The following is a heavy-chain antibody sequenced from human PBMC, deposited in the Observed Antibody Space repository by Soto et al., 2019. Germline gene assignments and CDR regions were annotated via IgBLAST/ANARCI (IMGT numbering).Heavy chain of an antibody. D-gene: IGHD3-22*01. CDR3: ARVTPTMTTPYFDI. CDR1: RGTITCYA. J-gene: IGHJ4*02. CDR2: INAGNGNT. V-gene: IGHV1-3*01. Sequence: GAAVKVCCMASRGTITCYARYSVHQAPGQRLEWRGWINAGNGNTIYSQKFQGRVTITRDTSASTAYMALSSLRSEDTAVFYSARVTPTMTTPYFDISAQGTMVTVSS.